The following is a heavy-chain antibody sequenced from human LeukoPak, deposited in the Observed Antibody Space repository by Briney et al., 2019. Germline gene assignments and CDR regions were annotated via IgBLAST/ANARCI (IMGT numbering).Heavy chain of an antibody. J-gene: IGHJ3*02. V-gene: IGHV3-21*01. Sequence: GGSLRLSCAFSGFTFSSYSMNWVRQAPGKGLEWVSSISSSSYIYYADSVKGRFTISRDNAKNSLYLQMNSLRAEDTAVYYCARAQWGYYDSSGYPYAFDIWGQGTMVTVSS. CDR3: ARAQWGYYDSSGYPYAFDI. CDR1: GFTFSSYS. CDR2: ISSSSYI. D-gene: IGHD3-22*01.